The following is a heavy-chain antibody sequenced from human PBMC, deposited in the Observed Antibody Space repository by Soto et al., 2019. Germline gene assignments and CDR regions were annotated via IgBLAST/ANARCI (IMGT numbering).Heavy chain of an antibody. D-gene: IGHD6-13*01. CDR2: IYHSGST. Sequence: SETLSLTCAVSGGSISSSNWWSWVRQPPGKGLEWIGEIYHSGSTNYNPSLNSRVTISVDKSKNQFSLKLSSVTAADTAVYYCASLYSSSWYGTKNWFDPWGQGTLVTVS. CDR1: GGSISSSNW. CDR3: ASLYSSSWYGTKNWFDP. V-gene: IGHV4-4*02. J-gene: IGHJ5*02.